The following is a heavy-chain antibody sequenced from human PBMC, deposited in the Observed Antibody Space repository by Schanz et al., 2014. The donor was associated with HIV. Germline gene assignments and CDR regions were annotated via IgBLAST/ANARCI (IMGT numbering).Heavy chain of an antibody. CDR2: IYSGGST. CDR1: GFTVSNNY. CDR3: AKVGRIYSTTWIDH. D-gene: IGHD6-13*01. J-gene: IGHJ4*02. V-gene: IGHV3-66*03. Sequence: EVQLVESGGGLIQPGGSLRLSCAASGFTVSNNYMSWVRQAPGKGLEWVSVIYSGGSTYYADSVKGRFAISRDNSKNTVYLQMNSLRGEDSAVYYCAKVGRIYSTTWIDHWGQGTLVTVSS.